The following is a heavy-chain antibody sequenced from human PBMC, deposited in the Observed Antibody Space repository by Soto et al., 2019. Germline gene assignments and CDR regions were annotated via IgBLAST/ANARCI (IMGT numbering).Heavy chain of an antibody. J-gene: IGHJ1*01. D-gene: IGHD2-21*02. CDR2: ISHDGGET. Sequence: GGSLRLSCAASGFTFASYYMSWVRQAPERGLEWVASISHDGGETSYVDSVKGRFTISRDNAKNSLYLQMNSLGAEDTALYYCARSSRNSDCWGQGT. CDR1: GFTFASYY. CDR3: ARSSRNSDC. V-gene: IGHV3-7*05.